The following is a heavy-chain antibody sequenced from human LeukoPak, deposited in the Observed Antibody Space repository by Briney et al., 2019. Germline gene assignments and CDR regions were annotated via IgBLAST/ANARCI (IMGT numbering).Heavy chain of an antibody. CDR1: GFTVSSNY. V-gene: IGHV3-53*01. D-gene: IGHD6-13*01. Sequence: PGGSLRLSCAASGFTVSSNYMSWVRQAPGKGLEWVSVIYSGGSTYYADSVKGRFTISRDNSKNTLYLQMNSLRAEDTAVYYCAKEGLSSSWSFDYWGQGTLVTVSS. CDR3: AKEGLSSSWSFDY. J-gene: IGHJ4*02. CDR2: IYSGGST.